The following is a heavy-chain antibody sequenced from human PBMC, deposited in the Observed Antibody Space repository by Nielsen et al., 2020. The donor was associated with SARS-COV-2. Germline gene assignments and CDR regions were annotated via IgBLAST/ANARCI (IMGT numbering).Heavy chain of an antibody. V-gene: IGHV4-59*12. CDR3: ARDLGYGSGSYFPTPLTHYYGMDV. D-gene: IGHD3-10*01. CDR1: GGSISSYY. CDR2: IYYSGST. J-gene: IGHJ6*02. Sequence: SETLSLTCTVSGGSISSYYWSWIRQPPGKGLEWIGYIYYSGSTNYNPSLKSRVTISVDTSKNQFSLKLSSVTAADTAVYYCARDLGYGSGSYFPTPLTHYYGMDVWGQGTTVTVSS.